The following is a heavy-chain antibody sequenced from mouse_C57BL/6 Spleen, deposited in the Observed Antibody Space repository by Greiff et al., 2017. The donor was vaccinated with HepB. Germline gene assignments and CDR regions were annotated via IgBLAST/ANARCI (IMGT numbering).Heavy chain of an antibody. V-gene: IGHV1-62-2*01. CDR3: ARHEVGGYGYQGYFDV. D-gene: IGHD2-2*01. Sequence: VQLKQSGAELVKPGASVKLSCKASGYTFTEYTIHWVKQRSGQGLEWIGWFYPGSGSIKYNEKFKDKATLTADKSSSTVYMELSRLTSEDSAVYFCARHEVGGYGYQGYFDVWGTGTTVTVSS. CDR2: FYPGSGSI. CDR1: GYTFTEYT. J-gene: IGHJ1*03.